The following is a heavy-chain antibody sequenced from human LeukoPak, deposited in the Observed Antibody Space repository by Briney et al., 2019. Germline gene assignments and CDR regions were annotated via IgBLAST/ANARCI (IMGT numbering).Heavy chain of an antibody. CDR2: ISGSGGNT. D-gene: IGHD4-11*01. CDR1: GFTFSSYA. V-gene: IGHV3-23*01. CDR3: ARGRAGWDSNYDFDY. J-gene: IGHJ4*02. Sequence: GGSLRLSCAASGFTFSSYAMSWVRQAPGKGLEWVSTISGSGGNTYYADSVKGRFTISRDNSMDTLYLQMNSLRAGDTAVYYCARGRAGWDSNYDFDYWGQGTLVTVSS.